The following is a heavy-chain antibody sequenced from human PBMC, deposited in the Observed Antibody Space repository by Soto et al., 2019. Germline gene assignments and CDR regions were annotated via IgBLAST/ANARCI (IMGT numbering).Heavy chain of an antibody. CDR3: AKVRFVMIRGVMNCYGMDG. CDR2: ILCDGSDK. CDR1: GFTFSNYG. D-gene: IGHD3-10*01. V-gene: IGHV3-30*18. J-gene: IGHJ6*02. Sequence: QVQLVESGGGVVQPGRSLRLSCAASGFTFSNYGMHWVRQAPGKGLEWVAFILCDGSDKYFADSVKGRFTISRDNSKNALELQMNSLRAEDTAVYYCAKVRFVMIRGVMNCYGMDGWGPGTRVTVSS.